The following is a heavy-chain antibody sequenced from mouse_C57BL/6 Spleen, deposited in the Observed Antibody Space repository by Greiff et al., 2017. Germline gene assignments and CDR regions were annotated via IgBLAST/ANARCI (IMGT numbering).Heavy chain of an antibody. CDR1: GYSITSGYY. CDR3: ARDQGGPYYFDY. V-gene: IGHV3-6*01. J-gene: IGHJ2*01. CDR2: ISYDGSN. Sequence: EVKLMESGPGLVKPSQSLSLTCSVTGYSITSGYYWNWIRQFPGNKLEWMGYISYDGSNNYNPSLKNRISITRDTSKNQFFLKLNSVTTEDTATYYCARDQGGPYYFDYWGQGTTLTVSS. D-gene: IGHD1-1*02.